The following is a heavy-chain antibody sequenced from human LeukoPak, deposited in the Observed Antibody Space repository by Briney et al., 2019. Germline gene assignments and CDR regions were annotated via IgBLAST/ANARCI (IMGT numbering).Heavy chain of an antibody. CDR3: ARGPPWLDGWFGELLVHYYYYYMDV. Sequence: GASVKVSCKASGYTFTGYYMHWVRQAPGQGLEWMGWINPNSGGTKYAQRFQGRVTMTRDTSISTAYMELSRLRSDDTAVYYCARGPPWLDGWFGELLVHYYYYYMDVWGKGTTVTISS. V-gene: IGHV1-2*02. D-gene: IGHD3-10*01. CDR2: INPNSGGT. J-gene: IGHJ6*03. CDR1: GYTFTGYY.